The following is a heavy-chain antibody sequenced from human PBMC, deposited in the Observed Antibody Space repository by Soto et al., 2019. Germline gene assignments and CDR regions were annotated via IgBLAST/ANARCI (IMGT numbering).Heavy chain of an antibody. J-gene: IGHJ3*02. D-gene: IGHD2-15*01. CDR3: ARGVGYCSPASSSATAFDI. CDR1: GMSFIGSY. Sequence: SDTLSPTCAVDGMSFIGSYSSSLRQPSGKGLEWIGEINHSGSTNYNPSLKSRVTISVDTSKNQFSLKLSSVTAADTAVYYCARGVGYCSPASSSATAFDIRGQGPIVT. CDR2: INHSGST. V-gene: IGHV4-34*01.